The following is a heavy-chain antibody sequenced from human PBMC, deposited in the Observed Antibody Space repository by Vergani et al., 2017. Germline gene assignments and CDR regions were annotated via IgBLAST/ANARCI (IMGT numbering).Heavy chain of an antibody. Sequence: QVQLQESGPGLVKPSETLSLTCTVSGGSISSYYWSWIRQPPGKGLERIGYIYYSGSTNYNPSLKSRVTISVDTSKNQFSLTLSSVTAADTAVYYCARGGDDYVWGSYRSLSFDYWGQGTLVTVSS. CDR1: GGSISSYY. D-gene: IGHD3-16*02. CDR3: ARGGDDYVWGSYRSLSFDY. J-gene: IGHJ4*02. V-gene: IGHV4-59*01. CDR2: IYYSGST.